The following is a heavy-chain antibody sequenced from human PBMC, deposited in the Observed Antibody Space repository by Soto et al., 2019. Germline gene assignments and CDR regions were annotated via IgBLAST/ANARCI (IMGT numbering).Heavy chain of an antibody. V-gene: IGHV1-18*01. J-gene: IGHJ4*02. CDR2: ISAYSGDT. CDR1: GYTFTGYS. D-gene: IGHD4-17*01. Sequence: QVQLVQSGAEVKKPGASVKVSCKASGYTFTGYSVGWVRQAPGQGPEWMGWISAYSGDTYYAQRFQDRLTMTTDASTSTAYMELTSLRSDDTAVYYCARPSGSYGDYAWSLKYWGQGTLVTVSS. CDR3: ARPSGSYGDYAWSLKY.